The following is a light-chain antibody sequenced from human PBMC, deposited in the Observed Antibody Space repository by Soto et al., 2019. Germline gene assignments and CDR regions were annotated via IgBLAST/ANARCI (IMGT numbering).Light chain of an antibody. V-gene: IGKV1-39*01. Sequence: DIQMTQSPSSLSASVGDRVSITCRASQSIGSYLNWYQQKPGKAPNLLIYAASSLQSGVPSRFRGSGSGTDFTLTISGLQPDDFATYYCQQSHHTTPTWTFGQVTKVEIK. J-gene: IGKJ1*01. CDR3: QQSHHTTPTWT. CDR1: QSIGSY. CDR2: AAS.